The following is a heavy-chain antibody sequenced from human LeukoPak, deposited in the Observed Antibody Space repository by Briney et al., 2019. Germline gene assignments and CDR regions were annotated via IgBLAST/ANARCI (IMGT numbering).Heavy chain of an antibody. V-gene: IGHV4-34*01. Sequence: TSETLSLTCAISGGSFSGYYWTWIRQPPGKGLEWIGEINHSGSANYNPSLKSRVTISLDTSKKQLSLKLSSVTAADTAVYYCARGQGTVTTHWGQGTLVTVSS. CDR3: ARGQGTVTTH. J-gene: IGHJ4*02. CDR1: GGSFSGYY. CDR2: INHSGSA. D-gene: IGHD4-17*01.